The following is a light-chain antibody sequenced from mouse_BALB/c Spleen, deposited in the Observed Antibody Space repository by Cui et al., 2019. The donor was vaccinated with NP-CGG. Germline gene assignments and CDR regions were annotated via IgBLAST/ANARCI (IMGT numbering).Light chain of an antibody. V-gene: IGLV1*01. J-gene: IGLJ1*01. CDR3: ALWYSNHWV. CDR2: GTN. CDR1: TGAVITINY. Sequence: QAVVTQESALTTSPGERVHLTCRSSTGAVITINYANWVQEKPDHLFTGLMGGTNNRAPGGAARFLGSLIGDKAALPITGAQPEDEAIYFCALWYSNHWVFGGGTKLTVL.